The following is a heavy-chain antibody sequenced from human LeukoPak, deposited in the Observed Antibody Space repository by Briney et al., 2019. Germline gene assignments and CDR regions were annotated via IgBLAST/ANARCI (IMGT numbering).Heavy chain of an antibody. CDR1: GYTFTGYY. J-gene: IGHJ4*02. Sequence: ASVKVSCKASGYTFTGYYMHWVRQAPGQGLEWMGWINPNSGGTNYAQKFQGRVTMTRDTSISTAYMELSRLRSDDTAVYHCARDRYCSSTSCYGIYFDYWGQGTLVTVSS. CDR3: ARDRYCSSTSCYGIYFDY. CDR2: INPNSGGT. V-gene: IGHV1-2*02. D-gene: IGHD2-2*01.